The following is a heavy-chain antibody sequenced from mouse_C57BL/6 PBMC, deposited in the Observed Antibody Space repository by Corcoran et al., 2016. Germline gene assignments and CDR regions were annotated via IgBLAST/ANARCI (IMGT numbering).Heavy chain of an antibody. CDR3: ARPLYYDYDGDVDY. V-gene: IGHV1-76*01. CDR2: IYPGSGNT. CDR1: GYTFTDYY. Sequence: QVQLQQSGAELVRPGASVKLSCKASGYTFTDYYINWVKQRPGQGLEWIARIYPGSGNTYYNEKFKGKATLTAEKASSPAYMQLSSLTSEDSAVYFCARPLYYDYDGDVDYWGQGTTLTVSA. D-gene: IGHD2-4*01. J-gene: IGHJ2*01.